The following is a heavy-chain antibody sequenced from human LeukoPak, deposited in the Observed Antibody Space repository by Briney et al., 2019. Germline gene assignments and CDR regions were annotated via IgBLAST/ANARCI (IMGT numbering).Heavy chain of an antibody. V-gene: IGHV4-31*03. CDR1: GGAISSGGYY. J-gene: IGHJ5*02. Sequence: SQTLSLTCTVSGGAISSGGYYWSWIRQHPGKGLEWIGYIYYSGSTYYNPSLKSRVTISVDTSKNQFSLKLSSVTAADTAVYYCARDRRPAVAGIEMGFDPWGQGTLVTVSS. CDR3: ARDRRPAVAGIEMGFDP. D-gene: IGHD6-19*01. CDR2: IYYSGST.